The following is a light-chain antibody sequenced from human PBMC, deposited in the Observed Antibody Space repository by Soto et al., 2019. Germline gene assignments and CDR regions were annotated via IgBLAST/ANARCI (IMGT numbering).Light chain of an antibody. CDR1: QSVSTN. CDR2: GAS. J-gene: IGKJ1*01. V-gene: IGKV3-15*01. CDR3: QHHDQGWT. Sequence: EMGMTQSPATLSVSPGERATLSCRASQSVSTNLVWYQQKPCQAPRLLIYGASTRATGIPARFSGSGSATEISLNIGSLQAEDFAVYHWQHHDQGWTVGQGTKVESK.